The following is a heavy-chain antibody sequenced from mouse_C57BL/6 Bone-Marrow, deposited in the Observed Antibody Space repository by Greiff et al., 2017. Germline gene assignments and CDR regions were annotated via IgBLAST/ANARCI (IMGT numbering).Heavy chain of an antibody. J-gene: IGHJ1*03. CDR2: IYPRDGST. CDR3: ARDYGSSYCYFDV. D-gene: IGHD1-1*01. V-gene: IGHV1-85*01. CDR1: GYTFTSYD. Sequence: VQLQESGPELVKPGASVKLSCTASGYTFTSYDINWVKQRPGQGLEWIGWIYPRDGSTKYNEQFQGKATLTVDTSSSTAYMEHHSLTSEDSAVYFCARDYGSSYCYFDVGGRGKTVTVSA.